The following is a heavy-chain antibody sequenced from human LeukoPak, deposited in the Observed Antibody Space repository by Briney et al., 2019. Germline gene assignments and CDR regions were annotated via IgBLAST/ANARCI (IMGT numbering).Heavy chain of an antibody. Sequence: SQTLYLTCTVSGGSISSGSYYWSWIRQPAGKGLEWIGRIYISGSTNYSPSLKSRATIPVDTSKNQFSLKLSSVSAADTAVYYCARGGYSDSQGSRDAFDIWGQGTLITVSS. J-gene: IGHJ3*02. D-gene: IGHD3-22*01. V-gene: IGHV4-61*02. CDR1: GGSISSGSYY. CDR3: ARGGYSDSQGSRDAFDI. CDR2: IYISGST.